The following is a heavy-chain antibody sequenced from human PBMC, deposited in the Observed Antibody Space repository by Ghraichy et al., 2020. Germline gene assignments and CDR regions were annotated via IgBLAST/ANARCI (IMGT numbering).Heavy chain of an antibody. CDR3: AKAPYYDFWSGRNWFDP. V-gene: IGHV3-23*01. Sequence: GGSLRLSCAASGFTFSSYAMSWVRQAPGKGLEWVSAISGSGGSTYYADSVKGRFTISRDNSKNPLYLQMNSLRAEDTAVYYCAKAPYYDFWSGRNWFDPWGQGTLVTVSS. CDR1: GFTFSSYA. D-gene: IGHD3-3*01. J-gene: IGHJ5*02. CDR2: ISGSGGST.